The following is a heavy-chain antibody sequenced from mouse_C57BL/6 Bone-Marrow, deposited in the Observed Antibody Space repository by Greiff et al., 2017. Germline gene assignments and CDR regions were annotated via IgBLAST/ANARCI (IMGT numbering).Heavy chain of an antibody. Sequence: VQLQQSGAELVRPGASVKLSCTASGFNINGDSMQWVKQRPEQGLEWIGWIDPGSGDTEYASKFQGKATITADTSSNTAYLQISSLTPEDTAVXDSTYYYGRSDWYFDVWGTGTTVTVSS. CDR1: GFNINGDS. D-gene: IGHD1-1*01. CDR2: IDPGSGDT. V-gene: IGHV14-4*01. J-gene: IGHJ1*03. CDR3: TYYYGRSDWYFDV.